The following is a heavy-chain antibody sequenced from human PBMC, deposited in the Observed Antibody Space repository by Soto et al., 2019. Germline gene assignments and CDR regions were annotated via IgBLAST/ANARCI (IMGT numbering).Heavy chain of an antibody. CDR3: ARDYPYNWNYFLGYFDY. CDR2: INHSGST. D-gene: IGHD1-7*01. V-gene: IGHV4-34*01. Sequence: SETLSLTCAVYGGSFSGYYWSWIRQHPGKGLEWIGEINHSGSTNYNPSLKSRVTISVDTSKNQFSLKLSSVTAADTAVYYCARDYPYNWNYFLGYFDYWGQGTLVTVSS. CDR1: GGSFSGYY. J-gene: IGHJ4*02.